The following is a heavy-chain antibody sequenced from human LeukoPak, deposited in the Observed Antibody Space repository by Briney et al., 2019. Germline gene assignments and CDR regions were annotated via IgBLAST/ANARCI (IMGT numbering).Heavy chain of an antibody. CDR3: ARDSSLYSGYDTLDY. CDR2: IKEDGSEK. V-gene: IGHV3-7*01. D-gene: IGHD5-12*01. Sequence: GGSLRLSCAASGFTFSRDWMHWVRQAPGKGLEWVADIKEDGSEKYYVDSVKGRFTISRDNAKNSLYLQMNRLTSEDTAVYFCARDSSLYSGYDTLDYWGQEPWSPSPQ. CDR1: GFTFSRDW. J-gene: IGHJ4*01.